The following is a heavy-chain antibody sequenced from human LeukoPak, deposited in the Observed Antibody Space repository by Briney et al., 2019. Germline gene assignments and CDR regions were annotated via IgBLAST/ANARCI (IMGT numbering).Heavy chain of an antibody. J-gene: IGHJ4*02. CDR3: ARDVDRYYASDS. D-gene: IGHD3-10*01. CDR1: GYSISSGYY. CDR2: IFHSGST. Sequence: SETLSLTCTVSGYSISSGYYWGWIRQPPGKGLEWIGNIFHSGSTYYNLSLKSRVTISVDTSKNQFSLKLSSVTAADTAIYYCARDVDRYYASDSWGQGTLVTVSS. V-gene: IGHV4-38-2*02.